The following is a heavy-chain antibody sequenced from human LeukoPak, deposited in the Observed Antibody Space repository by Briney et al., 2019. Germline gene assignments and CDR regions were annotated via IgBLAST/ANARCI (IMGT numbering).Heavy chain of an antibody. V-gene: IGHV3-7*01. CDR2: IKQDGSEK. D-gene: IGHD2-2*01. J-gene: IGHJ4*02. CDR1: GFTFSSYW. CDR3: ARSGVVVVPAATAY. Sequence: PGGSLRLSCAASGFTFSSYWMSWVRQAPGKGLEWVANIKQDGSEKYYVDSVKGRFTISRDNAKNSLYLQMNSLRAEDTAVYYCARSGVVVVPAATAYWGQGTLVTVSS.